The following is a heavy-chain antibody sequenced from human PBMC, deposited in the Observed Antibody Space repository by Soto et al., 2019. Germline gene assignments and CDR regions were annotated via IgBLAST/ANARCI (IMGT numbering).Heavy chain of an antibody. J-gene: IGHJ6*02. CDR1: GGYISSGGYY. Sequence: PSETLSLTCTVSGGYISSGGYYWSWNRQHPGKGLEWIGYIYYSGSTYYNPSLKSRVTISVDTSKNQFSLKLSSVTAADTAVYYCARDTNYYYGMDVWGQGTTVTVSS. CDR3: ARDTNYYYGMDV. V-gene: IGHV4-31*03. D-gene: IGHD1-26*01. CDR2: IYYSGST.